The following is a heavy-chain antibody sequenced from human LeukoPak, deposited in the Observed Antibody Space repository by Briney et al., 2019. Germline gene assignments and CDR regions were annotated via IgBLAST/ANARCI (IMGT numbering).Heavy chain of an antibody. Sequence: ASVKVSCKASGYTFTSYGISWVRQAPGQGLEWMGGIIPIFGTANYAQKFQGRVTITADKSTSTAYMELSSLRSEDTAVYYCAATIFGVVISSDYMRFDPWGQGTLVTVSS. CDR1: GYTFTSYG. J-gene: IGHJ5*02. D-gene: IGHD3-3*01. V-gene: IGHV1-69*06. CDR3: AATIFGVVISSDYMRFDP. CDR2: IIPIFGTA.